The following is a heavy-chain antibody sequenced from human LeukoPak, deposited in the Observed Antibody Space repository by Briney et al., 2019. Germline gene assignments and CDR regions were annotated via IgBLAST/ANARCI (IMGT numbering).Heavy chain of an antibody. V-gene: IGHV3-48*01. D-gene: IGHD3-3*01. CDR3: ARRAYDFWSGYYSY. CDR1: DFTFSTYE. Sequence: GGSLRLSCAASDFTFSTYEMNWIRQAPGKGLEWVSYIDKSSGLIYYADSVKGRFTISRDNAKNSLYLQMNSLRAEDTAVYYCARRAYDFWSGYYSYWGQGTLVTVSS. CDR2: IDKSSGLI. J-gene: IGHJ4*02.